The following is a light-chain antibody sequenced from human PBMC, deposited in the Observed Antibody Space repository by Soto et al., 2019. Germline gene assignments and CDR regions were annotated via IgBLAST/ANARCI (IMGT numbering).Light chain of an antibody. CDR3: SSYTIANTLI. J-gene: IGLJ2*01. CDR2: EVS. Sequence: QSALTQPASVSGSPGQSTTISCTGTSSDVGRYNYVSWYQHHPGKAPKLMIYEVSSRPSGVSNRFSGSKSGNTASLTISGLQAEDEADYYCSSYTIANTLIFGGGTQLTVL. V-gene: IGLV2-14*01. CDR1: SSDVGRYNY.